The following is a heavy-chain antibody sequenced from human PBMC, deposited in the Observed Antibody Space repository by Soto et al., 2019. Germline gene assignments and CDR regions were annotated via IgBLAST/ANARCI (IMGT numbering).Heavy chain of an antibody. CDR2: IAHDGHT. Sequence: KASETLSLTCDVSGGSITTSVLWTWVRQFPGRGLEWIGEIAHDGHTNYNPSLSGRVTMSVDLSTSQFSLNVASVNAADTAVYFCAGGRDYDYWGQGTLVTVSS. J-gene: IGHJ4*02. CDR1: GGSITTSVL. D-gene: IGHD1-26*01. CDR3: AGGRDYDY. V-gene: IGHV4-4*02.